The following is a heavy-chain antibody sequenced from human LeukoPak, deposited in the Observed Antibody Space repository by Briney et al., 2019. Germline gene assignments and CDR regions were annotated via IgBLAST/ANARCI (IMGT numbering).Heavy chain of an antibody. CDR2: ISSGGGST. D-gene: IGHD3-22*01. CDR3: AKENWGYNWKYDSSGSGINY. Sequence: GGSLRLSCTASGFTFSNYAMSWVRQAPGKGLHWVSAISSGGGSTYYTDSVKGRFTISRDNSKNTMYLQMNSLRAEDTAIYYCAKENWGYNWKYDSSGSGINYWGQGTLVTVSS. V-gene: IGHV3-23*01. J-gene: IGHJ4*02. CDR1: GFTFSNYA.